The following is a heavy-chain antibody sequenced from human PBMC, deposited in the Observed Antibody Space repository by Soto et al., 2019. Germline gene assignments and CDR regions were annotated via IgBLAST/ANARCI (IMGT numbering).Heavy chain of an antibody. CDR3: ARGGGYVLRFLEGSYGPRDWFDP. D-gene: IGHD3-3*01. J-gene: IGHJ5*02. V-gene: IGHV1-69*13. CDR1: GGTFSSYA. CDR2: IIPIFGTA. Sequence: SVKVAGKASGGTFSSYAISWVRQAPGQGLEWMGGIIPIFGTANYAQKFQGRVTITADESTSTAYMELSRLRSEDTAVYYCARGGGYVLRFLEGSYGPRDWFDPWGQGTLVTVSS.